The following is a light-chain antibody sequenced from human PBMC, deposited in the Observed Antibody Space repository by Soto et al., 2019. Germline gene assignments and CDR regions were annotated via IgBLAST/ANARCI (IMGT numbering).Light chain of an antibody. CDR3: ATWDDSLSGPV. Sequence: QSVLTQPPSVSEAPRQRVTISCSGSSSNIGNSPVSWYQQLPGKAPKLLIYYDDLVPSGVSDRFSGSKSGTSASLAISGLQSEDEGDYYCATWDDSLSGPVFGGGTKLTVL. J-gene: IGLJ3*02. V-gene: IGLV1-36*01. CDR1: SSNIGNSP. CDR2: YDD.